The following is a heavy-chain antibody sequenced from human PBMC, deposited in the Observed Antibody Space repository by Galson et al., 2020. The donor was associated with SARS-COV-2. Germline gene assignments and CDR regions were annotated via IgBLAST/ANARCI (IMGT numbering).Heavy chain of an antibody. Sequence: ASETLSLTCTVSAGSMTDYYWTWIRQPPGKGPEWIGFIHDREKTNYNPSLEGRVTISLDTSKYQFYLTLHSVTAADTAVYYCAATWIQFDAFDIWGQGIMVGVSS. CDR2: IHDREKT. CDR1: AGSMTDYY. J-gene: IGHJ3*02. V-gene: IGHV4-59*01. D-gene: IGHD5-18*01. CDR3: AATWIQFDAFDI.